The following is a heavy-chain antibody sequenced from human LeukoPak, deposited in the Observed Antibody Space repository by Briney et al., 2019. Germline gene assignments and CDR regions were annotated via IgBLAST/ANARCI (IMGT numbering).Heavy chain of an antibody. J-gene: IGHJ5*02. CDR2: ISAYNGNT. Sequence: ASVKVSCKASGYTFTSYGISWVRQAPGQGLEWMGWISAYNGNTNYAQKLQGRVTMTSDTSTSTAYMELRSLRSDDTAVYYCARVSGLYCSSTSCYTRWFDPWGQGNLVTVSS. CDR1: GYTFTSYG. D-gene: IGHD2-2*02. CDR3: ARVSGLYCSSTSCYTRWFDP. V-gene: IGHV1-18*01.